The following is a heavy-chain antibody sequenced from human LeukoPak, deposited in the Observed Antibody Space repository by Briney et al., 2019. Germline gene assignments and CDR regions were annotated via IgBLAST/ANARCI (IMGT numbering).Heavy chain of an antibody. V-gene: IGHV4-59*01. D-gene: IGHD3-22*01. J-gene: IGHJ4*02. Sequence: SETLSLTCTVSGGSISSYYWSWIRQPPGKGLEWIGYIYYSGSTNYNPSLKSRVTISVDTSKNQFSLKLSSVTAADTAVYYCAIGGGRYYYDSRGYYYIDYWGQGTLVTVSS. CDR3: AIGGGRYYYDSRGYYYIDY. CDR1: GGSISSYY. CDR2: IYYSGST.